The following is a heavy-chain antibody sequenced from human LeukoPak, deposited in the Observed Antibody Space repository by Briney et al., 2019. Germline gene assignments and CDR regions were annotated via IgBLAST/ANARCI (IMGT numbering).Heavy chain of an antibody. D-gene: IGHD5-24*01. V-gene: IGHV3-53*01. CDR1: GFTVSRSY. J-gene: IGHJ4*02. CDR3: AKARGRDGYKDELDY. Sequence: GGSLRLSCAASGFTVSRSYLTWVRQAPGKGLDWVSIIYSGGSASYANSVKGRFTISRDNSKNTLYLQMNSLRAEDTAVYYCAKARGRDGYKDELDYWGQGTLVTVSS. CDR2: IYSGGSA.